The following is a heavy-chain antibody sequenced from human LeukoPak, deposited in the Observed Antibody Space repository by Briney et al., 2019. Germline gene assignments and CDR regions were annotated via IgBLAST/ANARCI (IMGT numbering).Heavy chain of an antibody. D-gene: IGHD6-19*01. CDR2: INHSGST. CDR3: AGGFHGSGWRRQTGMDV. V-gene: IGHV4-34*01. J-gene: IGHJ6*02. CDR1: GGSFSGYY. Sequence: SETLSLTCAVYGGSFSGYYWSWIRQPPGKGLEWIGEINHSGSTNYNPSLKSRVTISVDTSKNQFSLKLSSVTAADTAVYYCAGGFHGSGWRRQTGMDVWGQGTTVTVSS.